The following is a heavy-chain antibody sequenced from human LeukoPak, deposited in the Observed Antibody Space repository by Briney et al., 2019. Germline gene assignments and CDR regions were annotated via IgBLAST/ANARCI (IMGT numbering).Heavy chain of an antibody. V-gene: IGHV3-30*02. D-gene: IGHD2-2*01. Sequence: GGSLRLSCAASGFTFSSYGMHWVRQAPGKGLEGVAFIRYDGSNKYYADSVKGRFTISRDNSKNTLYLQMNSLRAEDTAVYYCAKDRSNCSSTSCYFDYWGQGTLVTVSS. J-gene: IGHJ4*02. CDR2: IRYDGSNK. CDR1: GFTFSSYG. CDR3: AKDRSNCSSTSCYFDY.